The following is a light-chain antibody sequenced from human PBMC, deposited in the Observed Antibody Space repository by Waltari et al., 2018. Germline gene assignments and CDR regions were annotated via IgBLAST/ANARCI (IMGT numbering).Light chain of an antibody. CDR1: SSDVGGYNY. CDR3: SSYTSSSTRVV. V-gene: IGLV2-14*03. Sequence: QSALTQPASVSGSPGQSITISCTGTSSDVGGYNYVSWYQKHPGKAPKLIIYDVSNRPSGVSNRFSGSKSGNTASLTISGLQAEDEADYYCSSYTSSSTRVVFGGGTKLTVL. CDR2: DVS. J-gene: IGLJ2*01.